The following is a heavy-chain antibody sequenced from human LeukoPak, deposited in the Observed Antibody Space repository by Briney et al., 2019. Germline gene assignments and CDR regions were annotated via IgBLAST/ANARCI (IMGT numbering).Heavy chain of an antibody. CDR1: GFTFSSYW. D-gene: IGHD5-18*01. Sequence: GGSLRLSCAASGFTFSSYWMCWVRQDPGKGLAWVSCIKTDGSIPAYAGSVKGRFTISRDNAKNSLYLQMNSLRAEDTAVYYCARGGHTAMALGNFDYWGQGTLVTVSS. J-gene: IGHJ4*02. CDR3: ARGGHTAMALGNFDY. CDR2: IKTDGSIP. V-gene: IGHV3-74*01.